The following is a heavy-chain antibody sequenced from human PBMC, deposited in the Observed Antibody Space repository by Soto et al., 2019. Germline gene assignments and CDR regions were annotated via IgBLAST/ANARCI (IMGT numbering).Heavy chain of an antibody. CDR2: ISYDGSNK. CDR1: GFTFSSYG. J-gene: IGHJ6*02. D-gene: IGHD6-13*01. CDR3: AKDSGDRVTDSSSRYVYYGMDV. V-gene: IGHV3-30*18. Sequence: QVQLVESGGGVVQPGRSLRLSCAASGFTFSSYGMHWVRQAPGKGLEWVAVISYDGSNKYYADSVKGRFTISRDNSKNTLYLQMNSLRAEDTAVYYCAKDSGDRVTDSSSRYVYYGMDVWGQGTTVTVSS.